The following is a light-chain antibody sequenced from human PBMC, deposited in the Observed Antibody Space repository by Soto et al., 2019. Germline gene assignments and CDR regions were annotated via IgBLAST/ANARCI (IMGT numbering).Light chain of an antibody. CDR3: QQRSSWPWT. CDR2: DAS. Sequence: EIVSKQSPATLSSSPGERATLSCRASQSVSSYLAWYQQQPGQAPRLPIYDASNRATGIPARFSGSGSGTDFTLTSSSLEPEDFAVYYCQQRSSWPWTFGQGTKVDNK. CDR1: QSVSSY. V-gene: IGKV3-11*01. J-gene: IGKJ1*01.